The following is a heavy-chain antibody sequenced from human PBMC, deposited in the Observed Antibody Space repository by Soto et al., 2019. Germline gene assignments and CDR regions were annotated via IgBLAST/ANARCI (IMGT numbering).Heavy chain of an antibody. CDR3: ARVPDY. CDR1: GDSISSGVYY. V-gene: IGHV4-30-4*01. Sequence: PSETLSLTCTVSGDSISSGVYYWSWIRQPPGKGLEWIGCIYYSGNTYYNPSLKRRVSISVDTSKNQFSLKLSSVTVADTAVYYCARVPDYWGQGILVTVSS. D-gene: IGHD2-2*01. J-gene: IGHJ4*02. CDR2: IYYSGNT.